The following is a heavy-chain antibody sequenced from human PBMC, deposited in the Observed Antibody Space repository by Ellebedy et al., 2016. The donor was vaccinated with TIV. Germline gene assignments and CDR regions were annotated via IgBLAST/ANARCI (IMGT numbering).Heavy chain of an antibody. D-gene: IGHD3-9*01. CDR2: IDHTGIT. J-gene: IGHJ5*01. Sequence: GSLRLSXAVNGGSFSGHFWTWVRQPPGEGLEWIGEIDHTGITNYTPSLKSRVIISIDTSKNQFSLKLSSVTAADRAVYYCARAYGVTGSYLDSWGQGTLVTASS. V-gene: IGHV4-34*01. CDR3: ARAYGVTGSYLDS. CDR1: GGSFSGHF.